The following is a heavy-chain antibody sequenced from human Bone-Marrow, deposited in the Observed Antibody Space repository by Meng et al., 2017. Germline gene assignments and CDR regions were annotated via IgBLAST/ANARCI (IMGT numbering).Heavy chain of an antibody. V-gene: IGHV3-48*03. Sequence: LKISCAASGFTFSSYEMNWVRQAPGKGLEWVSYISSSDDTIYYADSVRGRFTISRENAKNSLYLQMNSLRADDTAVYYCTRDQGGVTPDYWGQGALVTVSS. CDR3: TRDQGGVTPDY. D-gene: IGHD2-21*02. CDR1: GFTFSSYE. J-gene: IGHJ4*02. CDR2: ISSSDDTI.